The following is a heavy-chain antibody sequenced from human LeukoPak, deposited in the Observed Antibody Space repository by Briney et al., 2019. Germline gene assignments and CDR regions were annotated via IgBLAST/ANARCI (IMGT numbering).Heavy chain of an antibody. CDR1: GYRFSTYW. V-gene: IGHV5-51*01. Sequence: GEALKISCKGSGYRFSTYWIGWVRQMPGKGLEWMGVIYPGDSDIKYSPSFQGQVTISADKSLSTAFLQWSSLKASDTAVYYCARHLASGPGYNWFDPWGQGTLVTVSS. CDR3: ARHLASGPGYNWFDP. J-gene: IGHJ5*02. D-gene: IGHD6-25*01. CDR2: IYPGDSDI.